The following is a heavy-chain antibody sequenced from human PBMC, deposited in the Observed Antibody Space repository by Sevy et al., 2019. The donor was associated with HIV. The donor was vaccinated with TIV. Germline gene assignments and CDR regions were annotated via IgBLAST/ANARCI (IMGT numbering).Heavy chain of an antibody. Sequence: GGSLRLSCAASGFSFSSYEMNWVRQAPGKGLEWVSFITSSGSTKHYSDSVRGRFTISRDNAKYSLSLQMNSLRAEDTAIYYCARDLPPTATKVAHFDYWGQGTLVTVS. J-gene: IGHJ4*02. CDR3: ARDLPPTATKVAHFDY. D-gene: IGHD4-17*01. V-gene: IGHV3-48*03. CDR1: GFSFSSYE. CDR2: ITSSGSTK.